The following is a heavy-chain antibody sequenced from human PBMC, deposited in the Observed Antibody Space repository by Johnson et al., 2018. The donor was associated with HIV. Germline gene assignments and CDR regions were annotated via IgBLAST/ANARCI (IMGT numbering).Heavy chain of an antibody. J-gene: IGHJ3*02. CDR1: GFTFDDYA. CDR2: INWNGGST. CDR3: ARGREGGMFDI. D-gene: IGHD1-26*01. Sequence: VQLVESGGGVVRPGGSLRLSCAASGFTFDDYAMSWVRQAPGKGLEWVSGINWNGGSTGYADSVKGRFTISRDNARNSLNVQMNSVRAEDTALYYWARGREGGMFDIWGEGTMVTVSS. V-gene: IGHV3-20*04.